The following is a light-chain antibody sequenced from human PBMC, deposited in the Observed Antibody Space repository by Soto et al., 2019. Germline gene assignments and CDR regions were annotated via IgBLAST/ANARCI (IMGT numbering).Light chain of an antibody. J-gene: IGKJ1*01. CDR2: GVY. CDR3: QHYGYSQWT. CDR1: QTGNNNY. Sequence: IVLTQSPCTLSLSPGERATLSCRASQTGNNNYLAWYQHKSGQAPRLLIYGVYTRASGIPDRFSGSGSGTEFTLTITRLEPEDSAVYFCQHYGYSQWTFGQGTKVDIK. V-gene: IGKV3-20*01.